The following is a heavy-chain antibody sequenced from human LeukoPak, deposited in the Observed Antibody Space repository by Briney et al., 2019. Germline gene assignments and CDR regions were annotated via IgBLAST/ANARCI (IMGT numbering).Heavy chain of an antibody. CDR3: ARLYYDSSGYPSPFDY. Sequence: GGSLRLSCAASGFTFSSYSMKWVRQAPGKGLEWVSSISSSSSYIYYADSVKGRFTISRDNAKNSLYLQMNSLRAEDTAVYYCARLYYDSSGYPSPFDYWGQGTLVTVSS. CDR2: ISSSSSYI. V-gene: IGHV3-21*01. D-gene: IGHD3-22*01. J-gene: IGHJ4*02. CDR1: GFTFSSYS.